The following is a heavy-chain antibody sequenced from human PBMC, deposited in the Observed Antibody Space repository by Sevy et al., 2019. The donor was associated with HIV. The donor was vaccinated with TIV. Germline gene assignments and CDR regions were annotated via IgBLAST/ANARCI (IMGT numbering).Heavy chain of an antibody. CDR2: VSGSGGST. Sequence: GGSLRLSCAVSGFTFTSYAMNWVRQAPGKGLEWVSGVSGSGGSTYYADSVKGRFSISRDNAKNTLYLHMNSLRAEDTALYYCARDFPLGGYTYGSDAFDVWGQGTMVTVSS. J-gene: IGHJ3*01. CDR1: GFTFTSYA. D-gene: IGHD5-18*01. CDR3: ARDFPLGGYTYGSDAFDV. V-gene: IGHV3-23*01.